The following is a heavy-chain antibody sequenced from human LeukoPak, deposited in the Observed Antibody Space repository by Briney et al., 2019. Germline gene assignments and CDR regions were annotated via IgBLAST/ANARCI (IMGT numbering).Heavy chain of an antibody. D-gene: IGHD3-10*01. V-gene: IGHV4-34*01. CDR2: INHSGST. CDR3: ARGRGDYYGSGSYYNS. Sequence: SETLPLTCAVYGGSFSGYYWSWIRQPPGKGLEWIGEINHSGSTNYNPSLKSRVTISVDTSKNQFSLKLSSVIAADTAVYYCARGRGDYYGSGSYYNSWGQGTLVTVSS. J-gene: IGHJ4*02. CDR1: GGSFSGYY.